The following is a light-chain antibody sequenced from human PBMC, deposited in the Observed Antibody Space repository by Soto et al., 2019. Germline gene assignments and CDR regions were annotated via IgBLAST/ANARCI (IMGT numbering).Light chain of an antibody. CDR3: SSYTSSTDYV. CDR2: EVT. V-gene: IGLV2-14*01. CDR1: TSDFGFYNY. J-gene: IGLJ1*01. Sequence: QSALTQPASVSGSPGQSITISCTGTTSDFGFYNYVSWYQHHPGKAPKLLIYEVTNRHSGVSNRFSGYKSGNTASLTISGLQAEDEADYYCSSYTSSTDYVFGTGTKVTVL.